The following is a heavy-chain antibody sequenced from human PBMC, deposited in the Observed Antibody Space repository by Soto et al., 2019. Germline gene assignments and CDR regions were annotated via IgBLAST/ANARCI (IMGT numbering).Heavy chain of an antibody. CDR2: ISGSGGST. CDR1: GFTFSSYS. V-gene: IGHV3-23*01. Sequence: GGSLRLSCAASGFTFSSYSMSWVRQAPGKGLEWVSAISGSGGSTYYADSVKGRFTISRDNSKNTLYLQMNSLRAEDTAVYYCAKGLEMATINYFDYWGQGTLVNVSS. CDR3: AKGLEMATINYFDY. J-gene: IGHJ4*02. D-gene: IGHD5-12*01.